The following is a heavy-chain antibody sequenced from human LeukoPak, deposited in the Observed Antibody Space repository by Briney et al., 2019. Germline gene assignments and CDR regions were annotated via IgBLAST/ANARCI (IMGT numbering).Heavy chain of an antibody. Sequence: SETLSLTCAVYGGSFGGYYWSWIRQPPGKGLEWIGEINHSGSTNYNPSLKSRVTISVDTSKNQFSLKLSSVTAADTAVYYCARGLYIVATIRYYYMDVWGKGTTVTVSS. D-gene: IGHD5-12*01. CDR3: ARGLYIVATIRYYYMDV. J-gene: IGHJ6*03. V-gene: IGHV4-34*01. CDR2: INHSGST. CDR1: GGSFGGYY.